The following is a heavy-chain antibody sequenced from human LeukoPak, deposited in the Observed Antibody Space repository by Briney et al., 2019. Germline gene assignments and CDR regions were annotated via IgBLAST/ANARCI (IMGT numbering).Heavy chain of an antibody. Sequence: ASVKVSCKASGYTFTSYYMHWVRQAPGQGLEWMGIINPSGGSTSYAQKFQGRVTMTRDTSTSTAYMELRSLRSDDTAVYYCARVPQRYFDWFLEFDPWGQGTLVTVSS. D-gene: IGHD3-9*01. V-gene: IGHV1-46*01. CDR1: GYTFTSYY. CDR2: INPSGGST. J-gene: IGHJ5*02. CDR3: ARVPQRYFDWFLEFDP.